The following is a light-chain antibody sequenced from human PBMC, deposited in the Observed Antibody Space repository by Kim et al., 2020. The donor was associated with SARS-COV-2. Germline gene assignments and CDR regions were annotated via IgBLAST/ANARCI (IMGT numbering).Light chain of an antibody. Sequence: SYELTQPPSVSVAPGETATITCGGTSIGSKSVHWYQQRSGQAPLLVIYYDDSRPSGIPERFSASNFDNTAALIISRVEAGDEADYYCQVWDSSTDQVIFGGGTKLTVL. CDR3: QVWDSSTDQVI. V-gene: IGLV3-21*04. CDR1: SIGSKS. CDR2: YDD. J-gene: IGLJ2*01.